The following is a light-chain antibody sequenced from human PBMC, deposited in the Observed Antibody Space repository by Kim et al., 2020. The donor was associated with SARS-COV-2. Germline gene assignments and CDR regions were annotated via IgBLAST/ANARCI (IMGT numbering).Light chain of an antibody. CDR2: AAS. Sequence: DIQMTQSPSSLSASVGDRVTITCRASQSISSYLNWYQQKPGKAPKLLIYAASSLQSGVPSRFSGSGSGTDFTLTISRLQPEDFATYYCQQSYSTPPTFGGGTKVDIK. CDR3: QQSYSTPPT. V-gene: IGKV1-39*01. J-gene: IGKJ4*01. CDR1: QSISSY.